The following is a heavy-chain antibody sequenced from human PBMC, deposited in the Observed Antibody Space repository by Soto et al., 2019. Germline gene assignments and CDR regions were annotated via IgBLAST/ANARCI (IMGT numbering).Heavy chain of an antibody. D-gene: IGHD3-22*01. CDR2: IKQDGSEK. Sequence: PGGSLRLSCAASGFTLSSYWMSWVRQAPGKGLEWVANIKQDGSEKYYVDSVKGRFTISRDNAKNSLYLQMNSLRAEDTAAYYCARAPVYYDSSGYHPWGQGTLVTVSS. V-gene: IGHV3-7*01. CDR1: GFTLSSYW. J-gene: IGHJ5*02. CDR3: ARAPVYYDSSGYHP.